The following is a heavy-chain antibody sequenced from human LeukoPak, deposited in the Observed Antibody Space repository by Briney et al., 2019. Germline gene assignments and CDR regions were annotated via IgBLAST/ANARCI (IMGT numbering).Heavy chain of an antibody. D-gene: IGHD2-15*01. J-gene: IGHJ4*02. CDR2: IWYDGSNK. CDR3: ATTFSYCSGGSCAL. V-gene: IGHV3-33*01. Sequence: GGSLRLSCAASGFTFSSYGMHWVRQAPGKGLEWVAVIWYDGSNKYYADSVKGRFTISRDNSKNTLYLQMNSLRAEDTAVYYCATTFSYCSGGSCALGGQGTLVTVSS. CDR1: GFTFSSYG.